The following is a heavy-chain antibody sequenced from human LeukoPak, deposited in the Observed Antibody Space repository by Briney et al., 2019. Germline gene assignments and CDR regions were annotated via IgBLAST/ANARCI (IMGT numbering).Heavy chain of an antibody. CDR3: ARLRYSGSYTAFYDY. V-gene: IGHV4-34*01. D-gene: IGHD1-26*01. CDR1: GGSFSGYY. J-gene: IGHJ4*02. CDR2: IYHSGST. Sequence: PETLSLTCAVYGGSFSGYYWSWIRQPPGKGLEWIGEIYHSGSTNYNPSLKSRVTISIDTSNNRFSLKLSSVTAADTAVYYCARLRYSGSYTAFYDYWGQGTLVTVSS.